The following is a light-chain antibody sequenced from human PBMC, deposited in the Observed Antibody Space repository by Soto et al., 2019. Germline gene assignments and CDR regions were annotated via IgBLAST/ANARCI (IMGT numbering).Light chain of an antibody. J-gene: IGLJ3*02. CDR2: RNN. Sequence: QSVLTQPPSASGTPGQGVTISCSGSSSNIGSNYVYWYQQLPGTAPKLLIYRNNQRPSGVPGRFSGSKSGTSASLAISGLRSEDEADYYCAAWDDSLSGWVFGGGTQLTVL. V-gene: IGLV1-47*01. CDR3: AAWDDSLSGWV. CDR1: SSNIGSNY.